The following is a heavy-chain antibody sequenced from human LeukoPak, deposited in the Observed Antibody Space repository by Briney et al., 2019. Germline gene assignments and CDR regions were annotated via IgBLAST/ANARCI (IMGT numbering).Heavy chain of an antibody. D-gene: IGHD1-26*01. Sequence: GGSLRLSCAASGFTFSSYSMNWVRQTPGKGLEWVSYISSSTSTIYYADSVKGRFTISRDNAKNSLYLQMNSLRAEDTAVYYCARVTQVGATTNDYWGQGTLVTVSS. CDR3: ARVTQVGATTNDY. J-gene: IGHJ4*02. CDR1: GFTFSSYS. V-gene: IGHV3-48*01. CDR2: ISSSTSTI.